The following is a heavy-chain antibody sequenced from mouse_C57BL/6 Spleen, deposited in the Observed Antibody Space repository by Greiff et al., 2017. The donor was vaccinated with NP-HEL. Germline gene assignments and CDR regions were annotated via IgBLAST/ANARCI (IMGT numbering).Heavy chain of an antibody. CDR1: GFNIKDYY. CDR3: TTGIYYDYDGAMDY. Sequence: VQLQQSGAELVRPGASVKLSCTASGFNIKDYYMHWVKQRPEPGLEWIGRIDPADGDTEYAPKFQGKATMTADTSSNTAYLQLSSLTSEDTAVYYCTTGIYYDYDGAMDYWGQGTSVTVSS. D-gene: IGHD2-4*01. V-gene: IGHV14-1*01. J-gene: IGHJ4*01. CDR2: IDPADGDT.